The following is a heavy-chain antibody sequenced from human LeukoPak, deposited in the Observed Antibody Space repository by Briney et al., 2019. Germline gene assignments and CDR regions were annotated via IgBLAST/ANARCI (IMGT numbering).Heavy chain of an antibody. D-gene: IGHD1-20*01. CDR2: IKEDGTEK. J-gene: IGHJ4*02. V-gene: IGHV3-7*01. CDR3: AKGITGGGY. CDR1: GFTFNSHW. Sequence: GGSLRLSCAASGFTFNSHWMSWVRQAPGKGLEWVANIKEDGTEKFYVDSVKGRFTVSRDNARASVFLQMNSLRAEDTAVYYCAKGITGGGYWGQGTLVTVSS.